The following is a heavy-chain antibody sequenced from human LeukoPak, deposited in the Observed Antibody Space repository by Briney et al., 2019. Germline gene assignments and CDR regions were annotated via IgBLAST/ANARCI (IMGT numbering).Heavy chain of an antibody. D-gene: IGHD1-26*01. CDR3: ARAGGTRRRAEYFQH. V-gene: IGHV1-18*01. J-gene: IGHJ1*01. CDR2: ISAYNGNT. CDR1: GYTFTSYG. Sequence: ASVKVSCKASGYTFTSYGISWVRQAPGQGLEWMGWISAYNGNTNCAQKLQGRVTMTTDTSTSTAYMELRSLRSDDTAVYYCARAGGTRRRAEYFQHWGQGTLVTVSS.